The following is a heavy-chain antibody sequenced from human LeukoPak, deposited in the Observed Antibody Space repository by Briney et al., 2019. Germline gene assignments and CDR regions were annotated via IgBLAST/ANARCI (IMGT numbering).Heavy chain of an antibody. CDR3: ATEGVGYDSSGYRDY. CDR1: GGSISSSSYY. V-gene: IGHV4-39*07. CDR2: IYYSGST. D-gene: IGHD3-22*01. J-gene: IGHJ4*02. Sequence: SETLSLTCTVSGGSISSSSYYWGWIRQPPGKGLEWIGSIYYSGSTNYNPSLKSRVTISVDTSKNQFSLKLSSVTAADTAVYYCATEGVGYDSSGYRDYWGQGTLVTVSS.